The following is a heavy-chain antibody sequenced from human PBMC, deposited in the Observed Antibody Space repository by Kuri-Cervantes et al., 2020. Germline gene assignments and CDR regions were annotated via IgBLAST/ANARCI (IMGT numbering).Heavy chain of an antibody. CDR1: GFTFSNYA. J-gene: IGHJ4*02. CDR2: ISGSGGTT. Sequence: GGSLRLSCAASGFTFSNYAMSWVRQAPGKGLEWVSAISGSGGTTYYVDSVKGRFTIPRDNSKNTLYLQMNSLRAEDTAVYYCAKDRDLLLWTYFDYWGQGTLVTVSS. V-gene: IGHV3-23*01. D-gene: IGHD3-10*01. CDR3: AKDRDLLLWTYFDY.